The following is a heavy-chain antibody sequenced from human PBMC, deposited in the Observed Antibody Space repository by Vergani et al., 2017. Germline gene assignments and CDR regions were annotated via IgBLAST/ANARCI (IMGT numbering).Heavy chain of an antibody. V-gene: IGHV4-4*03. CDR2: IASSGSP. CDR3: ARPVGPSAIADGYYV. J-gene: IGHJ3*01. Sequence: QVQLQESGPGLVKPPGTLSLTCAVSGRSISGTNWWSWVRQSPGKGLEWIGSIASSGSPYYNPTLKRRLAFSVDTSKNLFSLRLKSVTATDTGMYYCARPVGPSAIADGYYVWGQGTMVTVS. D-gene: IGHD3-10*01. CDR1: GRSISGTNW.